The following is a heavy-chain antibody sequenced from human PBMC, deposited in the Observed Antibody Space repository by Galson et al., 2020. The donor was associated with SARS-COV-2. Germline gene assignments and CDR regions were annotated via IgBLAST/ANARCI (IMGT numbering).Heavy chain of an antibody. CDR2: ISSDGSNS. CDR1: GFTFSNYV. Sequence: GGSLRLSCAASGFTFSNYVMHWVRQAPGKGPEWVAVISSDGSNSFYADSLKGRFTISRDNSKSTLYLQMNSLRAEDTAVYYCARGGEWELPYYFDYWGLGTLVTVSS. CDR3: ARGGEWELPYYFDY. D-gene: IGHD1-26*01. J-gene: IGHJ4*02. V-gene: IGHV3-30*04.